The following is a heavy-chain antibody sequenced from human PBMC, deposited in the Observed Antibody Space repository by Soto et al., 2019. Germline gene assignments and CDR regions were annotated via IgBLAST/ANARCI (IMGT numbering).Heavy chain of an antibody. J-gene: IGHJ4*02. Sequence: EVQLVESGGGLVQPGGSLRLSCAASGFTFSSYWMHWVRQAPGKGLVWVSRINSDGSSTSYADSVKGRFTISRDNAKNTLYLQMNSLRAEDMAVYNRVRTSLAVAAGTREDYWGQGTLVTVSS. CDR1: GFTFSSYW. D-gene: IGHD6-13*01. CDR3: VRTSLAVAAGTREDY. CDR2: INSDGSST. V-gene: IGHV3-74*01.